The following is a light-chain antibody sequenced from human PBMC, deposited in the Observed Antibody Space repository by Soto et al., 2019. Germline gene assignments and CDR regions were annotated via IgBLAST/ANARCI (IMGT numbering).Light chain of an antibody. CDR2: EVS. CDR1: SSDVGGYNY. V-gene: IGLV2-8*01. Sequence: QSVLTQPPSASGSPGQSVTISCTGTSSDVGGYNYVSWYQHHPGKAPKLMIYEVSKRPSGVPDRFSDSKSGNTASLTVSGLQAEDEADYYCSSYAGSNNYVFGTGTKVTVL. CDR3: SSYAGSNNYV. J-gene: IGLJ1*01.